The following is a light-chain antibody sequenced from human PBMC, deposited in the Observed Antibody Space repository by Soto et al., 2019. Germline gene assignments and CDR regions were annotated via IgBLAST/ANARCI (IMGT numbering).Light chain of an antibody. CDR1: QSISSSY. Sequence: EIVLTHAPGTLSLSPLKRATLSFMASQSISSSYLAWYQQRPGQAPRLLIYGASSRATGIPDRFSGSGSGTDFTLTISRLEPEDFAVYYCQQYGSSGTFGQGTKVDIK. J-gene: IGKJ1*01. CDR3: QQYGSSGT. V-gene: IGKV3-20*01. CDR2: GAS.